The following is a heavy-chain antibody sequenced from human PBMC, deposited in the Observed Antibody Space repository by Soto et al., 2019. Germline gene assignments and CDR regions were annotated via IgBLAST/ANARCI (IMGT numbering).Heavy chain of an antibody. Sequence: QVQLVQSGAEVKKPGSSVKVSCKASGGTFSSYAISWVRQAPGQGLEWMGGIIPIFGTANYAQKFQGRVTITADESTSTAYMELSSLRSEDTVVYYCAREVYCTNGVCSSYYGMDVWGQGTTVTVSS. V-gene: IGHV1-69*01. J-gene: IGHJ6*02. CDR2: IIPIFGTA. CDR1: GGTFSSYA. CDR3: AREVYCTNGVCSSYYGMDV. D-gene: IGHD2-8*01.